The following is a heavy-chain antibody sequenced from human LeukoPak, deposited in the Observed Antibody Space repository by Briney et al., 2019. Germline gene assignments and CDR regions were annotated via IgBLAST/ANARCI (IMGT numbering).Heavy chain of an antibody. CDR3: ARVRLGNSGVDY. J-gene: IGHJ4*02. Sequence: ASVKVSCKASGGTFSSYAISWVRQAPGQGLEWMGRIIPIFGIANYAQKFQGRVTITADKSTSTAYMELSSLRSEDTAVYYCARVRLGNSGVDYWGQGTLVTVSS. V-gene: IGHV1-69*04. D-gene: IGHD4-23*01. CDR2: IIPIFGIA. CDR1: GGTFSSYA.